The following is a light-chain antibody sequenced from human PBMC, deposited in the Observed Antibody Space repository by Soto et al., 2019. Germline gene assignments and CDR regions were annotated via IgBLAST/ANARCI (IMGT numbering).Light chain of an antibody. CDR1: QNIHTN. V-gene: IGKV3-15*01. CDR2: GAS. J-gene: IGKJ5*01. CDR3: QQRTNWRIT. Sequence: IVMTQSPATLSVSPGERATLSCRAGQNIHTNLAWYQQKPGQAPRLLFYGASTGATGLPARFSGSGSGTDFTLTISSLEPEDFAVYYCQQRTNWRITFGQGTRLEIK.